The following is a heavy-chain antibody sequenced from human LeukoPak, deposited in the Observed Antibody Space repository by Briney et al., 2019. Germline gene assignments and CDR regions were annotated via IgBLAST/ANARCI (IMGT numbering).Heavy chain of an antibody. CDR3: AKRIVGPYFYYFDY. Sequence: SVKVSCKASGGTFSSYAISWVRQAPGQGLEWMGGIVPIFGTANYAQKFQGRVTITADESTSTAYMELSSLRSEDTAVYYCAKRIVGPYFYYFDYWGQGTLVTVSS. D-gene: IGHD1-26*01. J-gene: IGHJ4*02. V-gene: IGHV1-69*01. CDR1: GGTFSSYA. CDR2: IVPIFGTA.